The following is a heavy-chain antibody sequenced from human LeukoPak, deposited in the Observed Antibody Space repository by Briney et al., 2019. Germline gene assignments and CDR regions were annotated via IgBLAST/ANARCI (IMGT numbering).Heavy chain of an antibody. J-gene: IGHJ4*02. V-gene: IGHV1-18*01. CDR1: GYTFTSYG. D-gene: IGHD2-2*01. CDR2: ISAYNGNT. CDR3: ARVVVPAATYDY. Sequence: ASVKVSCKASGYTFTSYGISWVRQAPGQGLEWMGWISAYNGNTNYAQKFQGRVTITADESTSTAYMELSSLRSEDTAVYYCARVVVPAATYDYWGRGTLVTVSS.